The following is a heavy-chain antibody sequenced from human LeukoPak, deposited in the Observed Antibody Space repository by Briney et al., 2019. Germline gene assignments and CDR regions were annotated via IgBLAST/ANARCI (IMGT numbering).Heavy chain of an antibody. CDR1: GFTFSDYS. Sequence: GGSLRLSCAASGFTFSDYSMTWVRQAPGKGLEWVSSIGGNGDSTYYADSVKGRFTISRDNSKNTLYLQMNSLRAEDTAVYYCANERDMVAHFSEFDYWGQGTLVTVSS. CDR2: IGGNGDST. CDR3: ANERDMVAHFSEFDY. D-gene: IGHD5-12*01. J-gene: IGHJ4*02. V-gene: IGHV3-23*01.